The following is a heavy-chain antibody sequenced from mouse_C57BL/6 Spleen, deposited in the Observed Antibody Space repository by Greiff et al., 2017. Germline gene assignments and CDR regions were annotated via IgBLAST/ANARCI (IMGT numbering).Heavy chain of an antibody. CDR2: INYDGSST. D-gene: IGHD1-1*01. CDR3: AVNYYGSTWFAY. V-gene: IGHV5-16*01. Sequence: EVKLLESEGGLVQPGSSMKLSCTASGFTFSDYYMAWVRQVPEKGLELVANINYDGSSTYYLDSLKSRFIISRDNAKNILYLQMSSLKSEDTATYYCAVNYYGSTWFAYWGQGTLVTVSA. CDR1: GFTFSDYY. J-gene: IGHJ3*01.